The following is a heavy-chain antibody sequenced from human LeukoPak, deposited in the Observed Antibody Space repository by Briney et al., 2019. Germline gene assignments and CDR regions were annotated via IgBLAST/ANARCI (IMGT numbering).Heavy chain of an antibody. D-gene: IGHD6-19*01. CDR2: IIPIFGTA. CDR3: ARAPYSSGGSTNYYYYYYMDV. J-gene: IGHJ6*03. V-gene: IGHV1-69*13. Sequence: SVKVSCKASGGTFISYAISWVRLAPGQGVEWMGGIIPIFGTANYAQKFQGRVTITADESTSTAYMELSSLRSEDTAVYYCARAPYSSGGSTNYYYYYYMDVWGKGTTVTVSS. CDR1: GGTFISYA.